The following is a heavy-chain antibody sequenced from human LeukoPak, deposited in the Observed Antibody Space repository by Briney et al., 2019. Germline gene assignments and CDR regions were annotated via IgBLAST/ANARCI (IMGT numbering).Heavy chain of an antibody. CDR3: ARGFRYGSGSYWVY. J-gene: IGHJ4*02. D-gene: IGHD3-10*01. CDR1: GFTFSSYG. CDR2: IKQDGSEK. Sequence: GGSLRLSCAASGFTFSSYGMHWVRQAPGKGLEWVANIKQDGSEKYYVDSVKGRFTISRDNAKNSLYLQMNSLRAEDAAVYYCARGFRYGSGSYWVYWGQGTLVTVSS. V-gene: IGHV3-7*01.